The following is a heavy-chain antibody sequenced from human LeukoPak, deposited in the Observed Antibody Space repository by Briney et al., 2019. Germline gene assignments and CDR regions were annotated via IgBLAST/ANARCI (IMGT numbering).Heavy chain of an antibody. CDR2: ISPTGSTT. D-gene: IGHD6-6*01. Sequence: PGGSLRLSCVVSGSTFKNYWIHWARQLPGKGLVWVSRISPTGSTTSYADSVKGRFTVSRDNAKNTLYLQVNNLRAEDTAVYYCARGPNSNWSGLDFWGQGTLLTVSS. CDR3: ARGPNSNWSGLDF. V-gene: IGHV3-74*01. J-gene: IGHJ4*02. CDR1: GSTFKNYW.